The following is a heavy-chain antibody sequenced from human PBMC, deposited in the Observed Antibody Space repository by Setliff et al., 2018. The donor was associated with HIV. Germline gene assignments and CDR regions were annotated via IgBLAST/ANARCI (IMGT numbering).Heavy chain of an antibody. CDR1: GGSITSSSYY. J-gene: IGHJ6*03. CDR2: IYYSGST. Sequence: SETLSLTCTVSGGSITSSSYYWGWIRQPPGKGLEWIGSIYYSGSTYYNPSLKSRFTISVDTSKNQCPLKLSSVTAADTAVYYCVRHNNGYSYGYDYYYYYMDVWGKGITVTVSS. V-gene: IGHV4-39*01. D-gene: IGHD5-18*01. CDR3: VRHNNGYSYGYDYYYYYMDV.